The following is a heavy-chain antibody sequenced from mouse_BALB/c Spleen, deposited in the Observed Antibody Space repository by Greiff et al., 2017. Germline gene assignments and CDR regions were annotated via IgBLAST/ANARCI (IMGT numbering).Heavy chain of an antibody. V-gene: IGHV5-17*02. Sequence: EVQLVESGGGLVKPGGSRKLSCAASGFTFSSFGMHWVRQAPEKGLEWVAYISSGSSTIYYADTVKGRFTISRDNPKNTLFLQMTSLRSEDTAMYYCAREGGNYFYAMDYWGQGTSVTVSS. CDR2: ISSGSSTI. J-gene: IGHJ4*01. D-gene: IGHD2-1*01. CDR3: AREGGNYFYAMDY. CDR1: GFTFSSFG.